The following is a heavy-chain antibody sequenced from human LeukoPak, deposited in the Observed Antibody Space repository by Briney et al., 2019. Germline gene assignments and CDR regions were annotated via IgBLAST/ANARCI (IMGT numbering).Heavy chain of an antibody. V-gene: IGHV3-74*01. CDR3: ARMVGASTSWFDP. CDR2: IDADGSRT. J-gene: IGHJ5*02. D-gene: IGHD1-26*01. CDR1: GFTFDDYG. Sequence: GQSLRLSCAASGFTFDDYGMSWVRQAPGKGLVWVSRIDADGSRTSYADSVKGRFTISRDNAKNRLYLQMNSLRGEDPAVYYCARMVGASTSWFDPWGQGTLVTVPS.